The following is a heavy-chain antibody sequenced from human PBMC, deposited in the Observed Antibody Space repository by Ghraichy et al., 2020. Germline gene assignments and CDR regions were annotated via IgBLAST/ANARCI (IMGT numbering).Heavy chain of an antibody. D-gene: IGHD3-10*01. J-gene: IGHJ4*02. CDR1: GFTFSRYW. CDR2: INSDGSST. CDR3: ARFGEFVDFDY. Sequence: WGSLKLSCAASGFTFSRYWMHWVRQAPGKGLVWVSRINSDGSSTNYADSVKGRFTISRDNAKNTLYLQMNSLRAEDTAVYYCARFGEFVDFDYWGQGTLVTVSS. V-gene: IGHV3-74*01.